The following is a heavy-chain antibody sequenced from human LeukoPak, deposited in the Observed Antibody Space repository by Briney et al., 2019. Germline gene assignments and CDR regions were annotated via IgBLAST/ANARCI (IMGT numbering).Heavy chain of an antibody. CDR3: TTDLAMSVLLWFGGVDYYGMDV. D-gene: IGHD3-10*01. J-gene: IGHJ6*04. CDR1: GFTFSNAW. CDR2: IKSKTDGGTT. Sequence: GGSLRLSCAASGFTFSNAWMSWVRQAPGKGLEWVGRIKSKTDGGTTDYAAPAKGRFTISRDDSKNTLYLQMNSLKTEDTAVYYCTTDLAMSVLLWFGGVDYYGMDVWGKGTTVTVSS. V-gene: IGHV3-15*01.